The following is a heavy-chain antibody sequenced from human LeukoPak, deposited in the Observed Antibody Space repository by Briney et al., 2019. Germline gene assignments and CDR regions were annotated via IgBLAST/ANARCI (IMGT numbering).Heavy chain of an antibody. J-gene: IGHJ4*02. Sequence: GGSLRLSCAASGFTFSSYAMSWVRQAPGKGLEWVSYISSSGSTIYYADSVKGRFTISRDNAKNSLYLQMNSLRAEDTAVYYCARVEDGYNYNQYYWGQGTLVTVSS. CDR2: ISSSGSTI. D-gene: IGHD5-24*01. V-gene: IGHV3-48*04. CDR1: GFTFSSYA. CDR3: ARVEDGYNYNQYY.